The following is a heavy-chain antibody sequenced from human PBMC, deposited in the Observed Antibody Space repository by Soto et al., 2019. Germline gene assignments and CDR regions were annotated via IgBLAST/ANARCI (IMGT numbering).Heavy chain of an antibody. Sequence: GGSLRLSCAASGFTFSGSAMHWVRQASGKGLEWVGRIRSKANSYATAYAASVKGRFTISRDDSKNTAYLQMNSLKTEDTAVYYCTRGQDDFDWLLYYFDYWGQGTLVTVSS. D-gene: IGHD3-9*01. CDR2: IRSKANSYAT. CDR3: TRGQDDFDWLLYYFDY. V-gene: IGHV3-73*01. CDR1: GFTFSGSA. J-gene: IGHJ4*02.